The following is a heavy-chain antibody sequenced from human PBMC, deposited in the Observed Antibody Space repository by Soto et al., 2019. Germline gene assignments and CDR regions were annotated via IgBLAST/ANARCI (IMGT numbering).Heavy chain of an antibody. CDR3: VREAYIGHGRASDQ. CDR1: VGTISTYH. D-gene: IGHD2-21*01. CDR2: NYHSGTT. V-gene: IGHV4-59*01. J-gene: IGHJ4*02. Sequence: SETLALTCSGSVGTISTYHWSWIRQPPGKGLEWLGYNYHSGTTNYNPSLKSRVTISVDTSKNQFCLRLTSVTAADTALCSWVREAYIGHGRASDQWGQVILVLVS.